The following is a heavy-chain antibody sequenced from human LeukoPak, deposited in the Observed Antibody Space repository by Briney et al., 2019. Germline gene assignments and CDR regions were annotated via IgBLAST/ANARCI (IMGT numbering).Heavy chain of an antibody. CDR1: GFIFRNYG. CDR3: AKDLGWIQFGY. D-gene: IGHD5-18*01. V-gene: IGHV3-23*01. Sequence: GGPLRLSCAASGFIFRNYGMNWVRQPPGKGLEWVSGVSPNGETAYYADSVKGRFTISRDNSKNTVYLQVRSLGAEDTAVYYCAKDLGWIQFGYWGQGALVTVSS. J-gene: IGHJ4*02. CDR2: VSPNGETA.